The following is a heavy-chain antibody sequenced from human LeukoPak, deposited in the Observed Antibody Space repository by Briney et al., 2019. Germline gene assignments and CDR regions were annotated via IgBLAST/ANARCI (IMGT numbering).Heavy chain of an antibody. V-gene: IGHV4-59*11. Sequence: PSETLSLTCAVSGASMRDHYWTWIRQPPGKGLEWIGSMYYMLNANSCNPSLKSRVSISVDTPDNQFSLKLKSVTAADTAVYYCATSFRSGWGFDSWGQGILVAVSS. J-gene: IGHJ4*02. CDR2: MYYMLNA. CDR1: GASMRDHY. D-gene: IGHD6-19*01. CDR3: ATSFRSGWGFDS.